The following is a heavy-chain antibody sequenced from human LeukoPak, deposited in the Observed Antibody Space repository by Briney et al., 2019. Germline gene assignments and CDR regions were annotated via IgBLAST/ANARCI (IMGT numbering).Heavy chain of an antibody. CDR2: IYYSGST. J-gene: IGHJ4*02. Sequence: SETLSLTCTVSGGSINNYYWSWIRQSPEKGLEWMGYIYYSGSTNYNPSLKSRVTISVDTSKNQFSLQLSSVTAADTAVYYCARINNWNYVTDYWGQGTLVTVSS. V-gene: IGHV4-59*01. D-gene: IGHD1-7*01. CDR1: GGSINNYY. CDR3: ARINNWNYVTDY.